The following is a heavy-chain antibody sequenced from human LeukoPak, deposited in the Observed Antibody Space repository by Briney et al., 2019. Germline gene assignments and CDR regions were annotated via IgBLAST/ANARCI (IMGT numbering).Heavy chain of an antibody. V-gene: IGHV3-30*18. J-gene: IGHJ6*03. CDR1: GFTFSSYG. D-gene: IGHD3-10*01. Sequence: GGSLRLSCAASGFTFSSYGMHWVRQAPGKGLEWVAVISYDGSNKYYADSVKGRFTISRDNSENTLYLQMNSLRAEDTAVYYCAKEVRNYYYYMDVWGKGTTVTVSS. CDR2: ISYDGSNK. CDR3: AKEVRNYYYYMDV.